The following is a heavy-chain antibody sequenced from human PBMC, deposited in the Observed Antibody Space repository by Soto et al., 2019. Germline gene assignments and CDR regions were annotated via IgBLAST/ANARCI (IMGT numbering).Heavy chain of an antibody. V-gene: IGHV3-30-3*01. CDR1: GFTFSSYV. J-gene: IGHJ4*02. Sequence: QVQLVESGGGVVQPGRSLRLSCAASGFTFSSYVMHWVRQAPGKGLEWVAVISYDGSNKYYADSVKGRFTISRDNSKNTLYLQMNSLRAEDTAVYYCARGDYDSSGYYSPSIDWGQGTLVTVSS. CDR2: ISYDGSNK. CDR3: ARGDYDSSGYYSPSID. D-gene: IGHD3-22*01.